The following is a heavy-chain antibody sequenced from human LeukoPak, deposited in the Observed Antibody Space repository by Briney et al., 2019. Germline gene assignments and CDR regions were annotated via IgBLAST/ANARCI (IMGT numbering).Heavy chain of an antibody. V-gene: IGHV3-48*03. D-gene: IGHD2-15*01. J-gene: IGHJ4*02. CDR1: GFTFSSYE. CDR2: ISSGGSTK. CDR3: AREVCSSGSCNVIDY. Sequence: GGSLRLSCAASGFTFSSYEMNWVRQAPGKGLEWVSYISSGGSTKYYADSVKGRFTISRDNAKNSLYLQMNSLRAEDTAVYYCAREVCSSGSCNVIDYWGQGTLVTVSS.